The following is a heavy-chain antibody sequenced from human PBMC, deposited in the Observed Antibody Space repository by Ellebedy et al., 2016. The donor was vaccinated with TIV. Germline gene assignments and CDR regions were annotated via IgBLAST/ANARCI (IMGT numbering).Heavy chain of an antibody. CDR3: ARDEGYGDYEH. CDR1: GGIFSSYA. D-gene: IGHD4-17*01. CDR2: ISAYNGNT. J-gene: IGHJ1*01. Sequence: ASVKVSCKASGGIFSSYAISWVRQAPGQGLEWMGWISAYNGNTNYAQKLQGRVTMTTDTSTSTAYMELRSLRSDDTAVYYCARDEGYGDYEHWGQGTLVTVSS. V-gene: IGHV1-18*01.